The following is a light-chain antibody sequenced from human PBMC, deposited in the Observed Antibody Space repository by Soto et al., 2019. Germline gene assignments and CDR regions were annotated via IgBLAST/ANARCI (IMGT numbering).Light chain of an antibody. J-gene: IGKJ2*01. CDR1: QSISRAY. V-gene: IGKV3-20*01. CDR2: GAS. CDR3: QQYGISPRT. Sequence: EIVLTQSPGTLSLSPGERATLSCRASQSISRAYLAWYHQKPGQPPRLLIFGASTRATGIPDRFRGSGSGTDFTLTISRLEPEDFAVYYCQQYGISPRTFGQGTRLEIK.